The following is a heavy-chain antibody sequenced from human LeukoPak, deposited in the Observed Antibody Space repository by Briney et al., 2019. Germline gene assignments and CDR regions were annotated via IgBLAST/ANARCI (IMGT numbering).Heavy chain of an antibody. CDR3: GSGSTWLP. CDR2: IKQDGAEK. D-gene: IGHD6-13*01. CDR1: GFNFSAYW. Sequence: PGGSLRLSCVASGFNFSAYWMSWVRQAPGKGLEWVANIKQDGAEKYFVDSVRGRFTISRDNAKDSLYLQMNSLRPDDTAVYYCGSGSTWLPRGQGTLVIVSS. V-gene: IGHV3-7*01. J-gene: IGHJ4*02.